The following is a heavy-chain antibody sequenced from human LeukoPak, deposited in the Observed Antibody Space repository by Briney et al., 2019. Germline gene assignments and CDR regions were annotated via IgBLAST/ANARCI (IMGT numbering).Heavy chain of an antibody. D-gene: IGHD3-16*01. CDR1: GFAFSNFA. CDR2: MSGSGDGT. J-gene: IGHJ6*03. CDR3: AKMMGQRLYDYCMDV. Sequence: GGSLRLSCAASGFAFSNFAMSWVRQAPGKGLEWVSAMSGSGDGTYYADTVKGRFTISRDNSKNTLYLQMNSLRAEDTAVYYCAKMMGQRLYDYCMDVWGKGTTVTVSS. V-gene: IGHV3-23*01.